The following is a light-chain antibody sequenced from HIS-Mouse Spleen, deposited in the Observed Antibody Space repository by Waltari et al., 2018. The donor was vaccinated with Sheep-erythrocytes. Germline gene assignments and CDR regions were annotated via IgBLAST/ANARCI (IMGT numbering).Light chain of an antibody. CDR1: SRDVAGSNY. Sequence: QSALTQPRSVSGSPGQSVTISCTATSRDVAGSNYVSWYQQHPGKAPKLMIYDVSKRPSGVPDRFSGSKSGNTASLTISGLQAEDEADYYCCSYAGSYNHVFATGTKVTVL. V-gene: IGLV2-11*01. J-gene: IGLJ1*01. CDR3: CSYAGSYNHV. CDR2: DVS.